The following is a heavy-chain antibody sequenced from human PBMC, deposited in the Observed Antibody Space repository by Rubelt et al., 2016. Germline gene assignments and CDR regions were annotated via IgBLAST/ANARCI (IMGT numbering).Heavy chain of an antibody. CDR1: GFTFSSYS. CDR2: ISSSSCTI. Sequence: EVQLLESGGGLVQPGGSLRLSCAASGFTFSSYSMNWVRQAPGKGLEWVSYISSSSCTIYYADSVKGRFTISRDNAKNSLYLQMNSLRAEDTAVYYCARDLSLDPWGQGTLVTVSS. CDR3: ARDLSLDP. J-gene: IGHJ5*02. V-gene: IGHV3-48*04.